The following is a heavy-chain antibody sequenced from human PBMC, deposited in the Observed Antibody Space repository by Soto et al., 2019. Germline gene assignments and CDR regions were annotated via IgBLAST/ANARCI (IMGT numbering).Heavy chain of an antibody. J-gene: IGHJ6*02. CDR3: FRENYFSYHGMDV. Sequence: EVQLLQSGGGLVKPGGSLTLSCAGSGFAFSGSTIHWVRQASGKGLEWVGRIRSKANSYATAYAASVKGRFIISRDDSKTTAYLQMSSLKIEDTAVYYCFRENYFSYHGMDVWGQGTTVTVSS. V-gene: IGHV3-73*01. CDR2: IRSKANSYAT. CDR1: GFAFSGST.